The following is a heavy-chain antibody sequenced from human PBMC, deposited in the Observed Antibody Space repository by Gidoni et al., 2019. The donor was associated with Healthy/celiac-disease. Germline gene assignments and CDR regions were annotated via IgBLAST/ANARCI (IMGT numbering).Heavy chain of an antibody. CDR2: ISGSGGST. J-gene: IGHJ3*02. Sequence: EVQLLESGGGLVQPGGSLRLSCAASGFTFSSYAMSWVRQAPGKGLEWVSAISGSGGSTYYADSVKGRFTISRDNSKNTLYLQMNSLRAEDTAVYYCAKDGAVTTDSRGAFDIWGQGTMVTVSS. CDR1: GFTFSSYA. D-gene: IGHD4-17*01. CDR3: AKDGAVTTDSRGAFDI. V-gene: IGHV3-23*01.